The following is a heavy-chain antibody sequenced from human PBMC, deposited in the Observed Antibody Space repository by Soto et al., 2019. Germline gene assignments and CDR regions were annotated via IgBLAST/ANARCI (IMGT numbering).Heavy chain of an antibody. J-gene: IGHJ4*02. CDR1: GFTFSSYA. Sequence: QVQLVESGGGVVQPGRSLRLSCAASGFTFSSYAMHWVRQAPGKGLEWVAVISYDGSNKYYADSVKGRFTISRDNYKNTLYLQMNSLRAEDTAVYYCARVAYYYDSSGYYPFDYWGQGTLVTVSS. CDR3: ARVAYYYDSSGYYPFDY. V-gene: IGHV3-30-3*01. CDR2: ISYDGSNK. D-gene: IGHD3-22*01.